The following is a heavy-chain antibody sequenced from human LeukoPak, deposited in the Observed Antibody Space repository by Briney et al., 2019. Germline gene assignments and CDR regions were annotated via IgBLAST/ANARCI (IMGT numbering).Heavy chain of an antibody. CDR2: ISYDGSNK. CDR1: GFTVSDNN. V-gene: IGHV3-30*18. D-gene: IGHD6-13*01. Sequence: GGSLRLSCAASGFTVSDNNMIWVRQAPGKGLEWVAVISYDGSNKYYADSVKGRFTISRDNSKNTLYLQMNSLRAEDTAVYYCAKDRAAATYYFDYWGQGTLVTVSS. J-gene: IGHJ4*02. CDR3: AKDRAAATYYFDY.